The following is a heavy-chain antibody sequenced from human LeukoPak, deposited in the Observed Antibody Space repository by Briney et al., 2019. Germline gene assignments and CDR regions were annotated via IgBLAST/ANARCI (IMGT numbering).Heavy chain of an antibody. CDR1: GGTFSSYA. CDR2: VIPIFGTA. CDR3: ASSQTNYYDSSGYYDFDY. J-gene: IGHJ4*02. V-gene: IGHV1-69*13. D-gene: IGHD3-22*01. Sequence: GASVKVSCKASGGTFSSYAISWVRQAPGQGLEWMGGVIPIFGTANYAQKIQGRVTITADESTSTAYMELSSLRSEDTAVYYCASSQTNYYDSSGYYDFDYWGQGTLVTVSS.